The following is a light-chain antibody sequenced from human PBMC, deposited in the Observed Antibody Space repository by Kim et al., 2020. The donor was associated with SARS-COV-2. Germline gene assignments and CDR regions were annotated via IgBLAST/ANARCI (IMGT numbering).Light chain of an antibody. CDR2: WAS. J-gene: IGKJ4*01. Sequence: DIVMTQSPDSLAVSLGERATINCKSSQSVLYSSNNKSYLSWYQQKPGQPPKLLIYWASTRESGVPDRFSGSGSGTDFTLTISSLQAEGVAVYYCQQYYSTPLTFGGGTKVDIK. CDR1: QSVLYSSNNKSY. V-gene: IGKV4-1*01. CDR3: QQYYSTPLT.